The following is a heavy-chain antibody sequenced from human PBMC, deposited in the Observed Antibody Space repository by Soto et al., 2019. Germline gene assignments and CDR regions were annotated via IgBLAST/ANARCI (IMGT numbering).Heavy chain of an antibody. V-gene: IGHV3-33*01. CDR2: IWYDGSNK. J-gene: IGHJ4*02. CDR1: GFTFSSYG. D-gene: IGHD3-10*01. CDR3: ARDRGVRGAIIDY. Sequence: QVQLVESGGGVVQPGRSLRLSCAASGFTFSSYGMHWVRQAPGKGLEWVAVIWYDGSNKYYADSVKGRFTISRDNSKNTLYLQMNSLSAGDTAVYYCARDRGVRGAIIDYWGQGTLVTVSS.